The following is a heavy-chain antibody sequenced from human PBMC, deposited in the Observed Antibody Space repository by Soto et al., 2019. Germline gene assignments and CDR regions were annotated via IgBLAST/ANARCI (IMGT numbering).Heavy chain of an antibody. CDR2: INHSGTT. Sequence: SETLSLTCAVYSGSLSGYYWSWIRQPPGKGLEWIGEINHSGTTNYNPSLNSRVTISVDTSKNQFSLKLSSVTAADTAVYYCARGRIQLWYPFDYWGQGTLVTVSS. CDR3: ARGRIQLWYPFDY. V-gene: IGHV4-34*01. D-gene: IGHD5-18*01. CDR1: SGSLSGYY. J-gene: IGHJ4*02.